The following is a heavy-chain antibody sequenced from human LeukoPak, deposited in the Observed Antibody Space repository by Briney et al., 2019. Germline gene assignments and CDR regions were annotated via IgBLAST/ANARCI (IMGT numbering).Heavy chain of an antibody. CDR1: GGSFSGYY. CDR3: ARDRGSSLDV. Sequence: SETLSLTCAVYGGSFSGYYWSWIRQPAGKGLEWIGRIYTSGSTNYNPSLKSRVTMSVDTSKNQFSLKLSSVTAADTAVYYCARDRGSSLDVWGQGTTVTVSS. J-gene: IGHJ6*02. CDR2: IYTSGST. V-gene: IGHV4-4*07. D-gene: IGHD6-13*01.